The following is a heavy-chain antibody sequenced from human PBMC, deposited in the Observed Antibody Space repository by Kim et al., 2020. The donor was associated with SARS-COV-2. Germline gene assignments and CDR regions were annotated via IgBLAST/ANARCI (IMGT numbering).Heavy chain of an antibody. CDR2: IYYSGST. CDR1: GGSISSGGYY. CDR3: ARGGYSYAEDYYYYYGMDV. V-gene: IGHV4-31*03. J-gene: IGHJ6*02. Sequence: SETLSLTCTVSGGSISSGGYYWSWIRQHPGKGLEWIGYIYYSGSTYYNPSLKSRVTISVDTSKNQFSLKLSSVTAADTAVYYCARGGYSYAEDYYYYYGMDVWGQGTTVTVSS. D-gene: IGHD5-18*01.